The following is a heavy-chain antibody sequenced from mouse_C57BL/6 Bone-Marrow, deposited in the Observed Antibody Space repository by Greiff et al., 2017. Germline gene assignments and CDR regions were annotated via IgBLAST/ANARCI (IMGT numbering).Heavy chain of an antibody. CDR2: INPSNGGT. D-gene: IGHD2-1*01. Sequence: QVQLQQPGTELVKPGASVKLSCKASGYTFTSYWMHWAKQRPGQGLEWIGNINPSNGGTNYNEKFKSKATLTVDKSSSTAYMQLSSLTSEDSAVYYCAREDYGNSNWYFDVWGTGTTVTVSS. J-gene: IGHJ1*03. V-gene: IGHV1-53*01. CDR3: AREDYGNSNWYFDV. CDR1: GYTFTSYW.